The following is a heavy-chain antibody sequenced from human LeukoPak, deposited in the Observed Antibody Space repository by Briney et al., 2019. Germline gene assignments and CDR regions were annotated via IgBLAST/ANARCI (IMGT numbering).Heavy chain of an antibody. V-gene: IGHV4-30-2*01. J-gene: IGHJ4*02. Sequence: PSETLSLTCAVSGGSINSGGYSWSWIRQPPGKGLEWIVYIYHSGSTYYNPSLKSRVTISVDRSKNQFSLKLSSVTAADTAVYYCARSLCSGGSCYLDYWGQGTLVTVSS. CDR3: ARSLCSGGSCYLDY. CDR2: IYHSGST. D-gene: IGHD2-15*01. CDR1: GGSINSGGYS.